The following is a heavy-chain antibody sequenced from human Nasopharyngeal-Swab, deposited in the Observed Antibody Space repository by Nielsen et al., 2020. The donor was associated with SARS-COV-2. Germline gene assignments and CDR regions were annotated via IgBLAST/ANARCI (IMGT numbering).Heavy chain of an antibody. CDR3: AKDQAYSGYDRSFYMDV. CDR2: ISGSGGST. Sequence: GESLKISCAASGFTFSSCAMSWVRQAPGKGLEWVSAISGSGGSTYYADSVKGRFTISRDNSKNTLYLQMNSLRAEDTAVYYCAKDQAYSGYDRSFYMDVWGKGTTVTVSS. V-gene: IGHV3-23*01. CDR1: GFTFSSCA. D-gene: IGHD5-12*01. J-gene: IGHJ6*03.